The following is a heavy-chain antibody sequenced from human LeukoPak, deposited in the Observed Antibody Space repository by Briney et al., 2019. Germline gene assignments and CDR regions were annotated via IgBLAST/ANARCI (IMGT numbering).Heavy chain of an antibody. CDR3: AVVVDAFDI. CDR1: GGSIGSYY. Sequence: SETLSLTCTVSGGSIGSYYWSWIRQPPGKGLEWIGYIYYSGSTNYNPPLKSRVTISVDTSKNQFSLKLSSVTAADTAVYYCAVVVDAFDIWGQGTMVTVSS. D-gene: IGHD2-15*01. V-gene: IGHV4-59*01. J-gene: IGHJ3*02. CDR2: IYYSGST.